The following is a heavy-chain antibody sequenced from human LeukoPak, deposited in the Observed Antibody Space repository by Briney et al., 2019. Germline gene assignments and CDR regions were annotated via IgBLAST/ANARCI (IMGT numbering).Heavy chain of an antibody. V-gene: IGHV3-30*01. CDR2: ISYDGSNT. CDR1: GFTFSSYA. J-gene: IGHJ4*02. CDR3: ARDRSTTWPGFRDC. D-gene: IGHD2-2*01. Sequence: PGGSLRLSCAASGFTFSSYAMHWVRQAPGKGLDWVALISYDGSNTYYADSVKGRFTISRDNSKNTLYLQMNSLRAEDTGIYYCARDRSTTWPGFRDCWGQGTLVTVSS.